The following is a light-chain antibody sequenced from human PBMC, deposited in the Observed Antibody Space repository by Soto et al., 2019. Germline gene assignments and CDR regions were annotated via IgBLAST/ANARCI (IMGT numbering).Light chain of an antibody. CDR1: SXDVGSYNL. J-gene: IGLJ2*01. V-gene: IGLV2-23*02. CDR2: EVS. Sequence: QSVLTQPASVSGSPGQSITISCIGTSXDVGSYNLVSWYQQHPGKAPKVLIYEVSERPSGVSNRFSGSKSGNTASLTISGLQAEDEAEYYCCSYAGSRTHVLFGGGTQLTVL. CDR3: CSYAGSRTHVL.